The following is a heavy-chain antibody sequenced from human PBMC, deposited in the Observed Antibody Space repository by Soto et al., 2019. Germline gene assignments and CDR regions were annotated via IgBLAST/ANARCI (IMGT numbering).Heavy chain of an antibody. D-gene: IGHD3-10*01. Sequence: SETLSLTCTVSGGSISSDGYYWSWIRQHPGKGLEWIGYIYHSGSTNYNPSLKSRVTISVDTSKNQFSLKLSSVTAADTAVYYCARGPSGEKVDYGGQGTLVTVS. CDR2: IYHSGST. CDR3: ARGPSGEKVDY. J-gene: IGHJ4*02. V-gene: IGHV4-31*03. CDR1: GGSISSDGYY.